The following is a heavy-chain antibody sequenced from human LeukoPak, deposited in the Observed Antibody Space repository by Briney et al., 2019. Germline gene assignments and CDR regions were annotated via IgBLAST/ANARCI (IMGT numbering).Heavy chain of an antibody. J-gene: IGHJ6*02. CDR3: ARDFVSGWFGEFYYYGMDV. Sequence: SETLSLTCTVSGGSISSSRYYWSWIRQPAGKGLERIGRIYTSGSTNYNPSLKSRVTMSVDTSKNQFSLKLSSVTAADTAVYYCARDFVSGWFGEFYYYGMDVWGQGTTVTVSS. CDR2: IYTSGST. CDR1: GGSISSSRYY. V-gene: IGHV4-61*02. D-gene: IGHD3-10*01.